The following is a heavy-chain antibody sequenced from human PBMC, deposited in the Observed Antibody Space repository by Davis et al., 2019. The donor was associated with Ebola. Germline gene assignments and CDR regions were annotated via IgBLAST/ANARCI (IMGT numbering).Heavy chain of an antibody. D-gene: IGHD3-10*01. V-gene: IGHV3-64*04. J-gene: IGHJ5*02. CDR2: ISSNGGST. CDR3: AKGSGRVSMYGAPFDP. CDR1: GFTFSSYA. Sequence: GESLKISCSASGFTFSSYAMHWVRQAPGKGLEYVSAISSNGGSTYYADSVKGRFTISRDNSKNTLYLQMNSLRAEDTAVYYCAKGSGRVSMYGAPFDPWGQGTLVTVSS.